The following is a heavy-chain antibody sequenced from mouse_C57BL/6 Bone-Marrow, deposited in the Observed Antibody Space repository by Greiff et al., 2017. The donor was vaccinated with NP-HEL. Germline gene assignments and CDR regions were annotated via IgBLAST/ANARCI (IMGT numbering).Heavy chain of an antibody. CDR3: ARRNDGYYHYFDY. CDR1: GYTFTSYW. Sequence: VQLQQPGAELVMPGASVKLSCKASGYTFTSYWMHWVKQRPGQGLEWIGEIDPSDSYTNYNQKFKGKSTLTVDKSSSTAYMQLSSLTSEDSAVYYCARRNDGYYHYFDYWGQGTTLTVSS. D-gene: IGHD2-3*01. CDR2: IDPSDSYT. J-gene: IGHJ2*01. V-gene: IGHV1-69*01.